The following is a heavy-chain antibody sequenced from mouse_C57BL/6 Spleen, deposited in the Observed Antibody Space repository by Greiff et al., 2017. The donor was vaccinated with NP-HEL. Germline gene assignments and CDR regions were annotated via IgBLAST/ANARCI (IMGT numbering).Heavy chain of an antibody. V-gene: IGHV1-52*01. CDR1: GSTFTSYW. CDR2: IDPSDSET. J-gene: IGHJ3*01. Sequence: VQLQQPGAALVRPGSSVKLSCKASGSTFTSYWMHWVKQRPIQGLEWIGNIDPSDSETHYNQKFKDKATLTVDKSSSTAYMQLSSLTSEDSAVYYCASYGSSLAWFAYWGQGTLVTVSA. CDR3: ASYGSSLAWFAY. D-gene: IGHD1-1*01.